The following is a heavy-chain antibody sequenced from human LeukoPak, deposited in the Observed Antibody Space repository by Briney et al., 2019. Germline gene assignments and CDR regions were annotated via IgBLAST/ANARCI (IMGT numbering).Heavy chain of an antibody. J-gene: IGHJ4*02. CDR2: ISGSGGST. CDR1: GFTFSSYA. Sequence: GGSLRLSCAASGFTFSSYAMSWVRQAPGKGLEWVSAISGSGGSTYYADSVKGRFTISRDNSKNTLYLQMNSLRAEDTAVYYCAKDSPGWEQQLIPVDHWGQGTLVTVSS. D-gene: IGHD6-13*01. CDR3: AKDSPGWEQQLIPVDH. V-gene: IGHV3-23*01.